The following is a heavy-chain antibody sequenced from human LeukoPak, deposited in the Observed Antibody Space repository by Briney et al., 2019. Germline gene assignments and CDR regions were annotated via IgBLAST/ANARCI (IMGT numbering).Heavy chain of an antibody. CDR2: ISGSGGST. D-gene: IGHD6-19*01. Sequence: GRSLRLSYAASGFTFSSYGMHWVRQAPGKGLEWVSAISGSGGSTYYADSVKGRFTISRDNSKNTLYLQMNSLRAEDTAVYYCARDRRDSSGWYRNYDYWGQGTLVTVSS. CDR1: GFTFSSYG. J-gene: IGHJ4*02. V-gene: IGHV3-23*01. CDR3: ARDRRDSSGWYRNYDY.